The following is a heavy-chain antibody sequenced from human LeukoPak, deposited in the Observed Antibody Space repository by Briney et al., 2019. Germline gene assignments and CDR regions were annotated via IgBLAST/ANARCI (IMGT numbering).Heavy chain of an antibody. Sequence: SETLSLTCAVYGGSFSRYYWSWIRQPLGKGLEWIGEINHSGSTNYNPSLKSRVTISVDTSKNQFSLKLSSRPAVVAAVKYCARGICSCWSLWGEGTLVTVSS. J-gene: IGHJ1*01. CDR1: GGSFSRYY. D-gene: IGHD6-13*01. CDR2: INHSGST. V-gene: IGHV4-34*01. CDR3: ARGICSCWSL.